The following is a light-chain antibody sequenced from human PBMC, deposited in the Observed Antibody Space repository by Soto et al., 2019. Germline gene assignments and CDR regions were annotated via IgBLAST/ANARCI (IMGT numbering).Light chain of an antibody. CDR1: QSVLFTSNNKNY. Sequence: DIVMTQSPDSLAVSLGERATINCKSSQSVLFTSNNKNYLAWYQQIPGHPPKLLIFWATTREPGVPDRFSGNGAGTDFYFTISSLQAGDVALYYCQQYCRSPSLGQGTRLEIK. CDR3: QQYCRSPS. J-gene: IGKJ5*01. V-gene: IGKV4-1*01. CDR2: WAT.